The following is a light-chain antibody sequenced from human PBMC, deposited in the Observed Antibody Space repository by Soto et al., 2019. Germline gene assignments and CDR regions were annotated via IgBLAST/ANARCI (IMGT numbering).Light chain of an antibody. Sequence: DIQMTQSPSSLSASVGDRVTITCRASQSISGSLNWYQQKPGKAPKLLIYAAFSLQSGVPSRFSGSGSGPALPLTISSPQPDDFATYYCQQSYTTPITFGQGRRLKN. J-gene: IGKJ5*01. CDR3: QQSYTTPIT. CDR2: AAF. V-gene: IGKV1-39*01. CDR1: QSISGS.